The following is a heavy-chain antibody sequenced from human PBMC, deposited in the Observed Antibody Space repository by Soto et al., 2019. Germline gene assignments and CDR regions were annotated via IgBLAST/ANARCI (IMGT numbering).Heavy chain of an antibody. CDR1: GGSISSYY. CDR3: ASLWGWAVAY. V-gene: IGHV4-59*01. J-gene: IGHJ4*02. D-gene: IGHD3-16*01. CDR2: IYYSGST. Sequence: QVQLQESGPGLVKPSETLSLTCTVSGGSISSYYWSWIRQPPGKGLEWIGYIYYSGSTNYNPSLRSRVTIAVDTYTTDYSLNLLSVTAAHPAVYYCASLWGWAVAYWGRGTRVTVSS.